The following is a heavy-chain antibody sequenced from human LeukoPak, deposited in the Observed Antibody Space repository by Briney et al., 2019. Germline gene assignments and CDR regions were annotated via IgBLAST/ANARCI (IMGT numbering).Heavy chain of an antibody. CDR2: INQSGGT. V-gene: IGHV4-34*01. J-gene: IGHJ4*02. Sequence: SETLSLTCAVYGGSFSGYYWNWIRQSPGKGLEWIGEINQSGGTSYNPSLKSRVAISVDTSKNQFSLKLNSVTAADTAVYYCARGLELYGDYPGVYLDYWGQGTLVTVSS. CDR1: GGSFSGYY. D-gene: IGHD4-17*01. CDR3: ARGLELYGDYPGVYLDY.